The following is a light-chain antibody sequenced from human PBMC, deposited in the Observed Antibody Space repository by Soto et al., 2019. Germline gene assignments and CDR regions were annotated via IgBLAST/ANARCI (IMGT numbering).Light chain of an antibody. CDR3: LQTYSVPLT. CDR1: QPIHSY. CDR2: AAS. V-gene: IGKV1-39*01. Sequence: DIQMTQSPSSLSTSVGDRVTITCRASQPIHSYLNWYQHKPGKAPRLLMSAASSLESGVPSRFSGSGSWTDFPRTLSSRQPEDFATYYCLQTYSVPLTFGGGTKVEIK. J-gene: IGKJ4*01.